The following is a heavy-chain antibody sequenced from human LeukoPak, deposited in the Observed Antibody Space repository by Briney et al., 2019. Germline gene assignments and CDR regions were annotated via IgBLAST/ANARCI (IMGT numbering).Heavy chain of an antibody. J-gene: IGHJ4*02. Sequence: GGSLRLSCVASGFTFSSSSMDWVRQVPGKGLAWVSRINPGNITTYADSVKGRFTISRDNAKNTLYLQMNSLRAEDTAVYYCARPFYFDSIDIWGQGTLVTVSS. V-gene: IGHV3-74*01. CDR2: INPGNIT. D-gene: IGHD3-22*01. CDR3: ARPFYFDSIDI. CDR1: GFTFSSSS.